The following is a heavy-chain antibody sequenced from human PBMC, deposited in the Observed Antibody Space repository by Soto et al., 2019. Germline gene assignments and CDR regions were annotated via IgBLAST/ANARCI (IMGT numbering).Heavy chain of an antibody. D-gene: IGHD3-3*01. CDR2: ISYDGSNK. Sequence: GGSLRLSCAASGFTFSSYAMHWVRQAPGKGLEWVAVISYDGSNKYYADSVKGRFTISRDNSKNTLYLQMNSLRAEDTAVYYCARGGEEDFWSGYYVSMGSRQYFQHWGQGTLVSVSS. V-gene: IGHV3-30-3*01. CDR1: GFTFSSYA. J-gene: IGHJ1*01. CDR3: ARGGEEDFWSGYYVSMGSRQYFQH.